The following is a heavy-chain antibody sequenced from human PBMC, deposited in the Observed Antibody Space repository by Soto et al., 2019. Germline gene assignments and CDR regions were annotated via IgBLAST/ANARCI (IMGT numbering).Heavy chain of an antibody. D-gene: IGHD3-16*01. CDR1: GGSMSSYKFY. J-gene: IGHJ4*02. Sequence: QVQLQESGPGLVKPSQTLSLTCSVSGGSMSSYKFYWTWIRQPPGKGLEWIGYIPYGGNPFYNPSLKSRATISVDTSKHQFSLKLTSVTAADTAVYFCARGGEERQLWGQGTLVSVSS. CDR2: IPYGGNP. CDR3: ARGGEERQL. V-gene: IGHV4-30-4*01.